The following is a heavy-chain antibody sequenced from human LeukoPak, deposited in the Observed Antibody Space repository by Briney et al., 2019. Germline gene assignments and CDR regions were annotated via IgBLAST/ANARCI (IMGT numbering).Heavy chain of an antibody. CDR3: AKDATPSYYYYYYGMDV. J-gene: IGHJ6*02. Sequence: GGSLRLSCAASGFTFSSYAMSWVRQAPGKGLEWVSAVSGSGGSTYYADSVKGRFTISRDNSKNTLYLQMNSLRAEDTAVYYCAKDATPSYYYYYYGMDVWGQGTTVTVSS. V-gene: IGHV3-23*01. CDR1: GFTFSSYA. CDR2: VSGSGGST. D-gene: IGHD2-15*01.